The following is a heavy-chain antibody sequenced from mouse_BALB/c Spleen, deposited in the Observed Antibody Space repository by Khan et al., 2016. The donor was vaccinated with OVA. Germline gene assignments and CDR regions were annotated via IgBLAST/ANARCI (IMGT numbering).Heavy chain of an antibody. V-gene: IGHV1-77*01. J-gene: IGHJ3*01. CDR3: ARGGYAGFAY. CDR1: GYKFTDYI. Sequence: QVQLQQSGPELVKPGASLKVSCKASGYKFTDYIIGWVKQSTRQGLEWIGDIFPGSGTPYYNEKFKDKATLTADNSSNTAYMQLSSLTSEDFAVYVCARGGYAGFAYWGQGTLVTVAA. D-gene: IGHD2-14*01. CDR2: IFPGSGTP.